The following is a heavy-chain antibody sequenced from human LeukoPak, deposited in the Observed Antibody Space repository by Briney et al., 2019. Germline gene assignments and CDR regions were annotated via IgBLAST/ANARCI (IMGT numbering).Heavy chain of an antibody. Sequence: PGGSLRLSCAASGFTFNNYGMHWVRQVPGKGLEWVAFIRYNGNNQYYADSVKGRFTISRDNSKNTLYLQMNSLKGDDTAVYYCAKDSAFYYIDVWGKGTTAIISS. J-gene: IGHJ6*03. CDR1: GFTFNNYG. V-gene: IGHV3-30*02. CDR3: AKDSAFYYIDV. D-gene: IGHD3-10*01. CDR2: IRYNGNNQ.